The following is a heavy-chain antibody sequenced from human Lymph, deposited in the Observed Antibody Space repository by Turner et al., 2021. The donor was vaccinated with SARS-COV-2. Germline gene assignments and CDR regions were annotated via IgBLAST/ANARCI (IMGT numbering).Heavy chain of an antibody. CDR2: ISYDGSNK. D-gene: IGHD2-15*01. CDR3: AKQGGGRYCSGGSCYRGYFDY. CDR1: GFSFRGYG. J-gene: IGHJ4*02. Sequence: QVQLVESGGGLVQPGRSLRLPGAASGFSFRGYGMYWARQAPGKGLEGVAVISYDGSNKYYADSVKGRFTISRDNSKNTLYMQMNSLRAEDTAVYYCAKQGGGRYCSGGSCYRGYFDYWGQGTLVTVSS. V-gene: IGHV3-30*18.